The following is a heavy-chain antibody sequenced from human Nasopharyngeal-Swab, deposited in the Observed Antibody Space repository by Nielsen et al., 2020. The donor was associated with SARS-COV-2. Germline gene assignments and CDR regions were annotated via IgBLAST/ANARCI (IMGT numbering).Heavy chain of an antibody. V-gene: IGHV5-10-1*01. CDR3: AESRGPGSYYYGSGDQSMDV. J-gene: IGHJ6*02. CDR2: IDPSDSYT. Sequence: GESLKISCKGSGSSFTSYWITWVRQMPGKGLEWMGRIDPSDSYTNYSPSFQGHVTISADKSISTAYLQWSSLKASDTAMYYCAESRGPGSYYYGSGDQSMDVWGQGTTVTVSS. D-gene: IGHD3-10*01. CDR1: GSSFTSYW.